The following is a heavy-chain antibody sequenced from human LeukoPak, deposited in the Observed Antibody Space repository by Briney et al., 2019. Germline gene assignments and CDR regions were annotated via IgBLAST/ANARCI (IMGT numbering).Heavy chain of an antibody. CDR3: AREGAGYSGYDWNHFDY. V-gene: IGHV4-30-4*01. CDR2: IYYSGST. D-gene: IGHD5-12*01. CDR1: GGSISSGDYY. Sequence: SETLSLTCTVSGGSISSGDYYWSWIRQPPGKGLEWIGYIYYSGSTYYNPSLKSRVTISVDTSKNQFSLKLSSVTAADTAVYYCAREGAGYSGYDWNHFDYWGQGTLVTVSS. J-gene: IGHJ4*02.